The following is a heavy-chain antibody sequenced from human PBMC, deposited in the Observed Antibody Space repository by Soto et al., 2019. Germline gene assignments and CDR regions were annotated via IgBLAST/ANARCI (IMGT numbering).Heavy chain of an antibody. V-gene: IGHV4-61*01. CDR1: GGSVSSGSYY. Sequence: QVQLQESGPGLVKPSETLSLTCTVSGGSVSSGSYYWSWIRQPPGKGLEWIGYIDYSGSTNYNPSLKSRVTISGDTSKNQFSMKLSSVPAADTAVYYCASSFGPGPSPSIAVAGTVGSHFDYWGQGTLVTVSS. J-gene: IGHJ4*02. CDR3: ASSFGPGPSPSIAVAGTVGSHFDY. CDR2: IDYSGST. D-gene: IGHD6-19*01.